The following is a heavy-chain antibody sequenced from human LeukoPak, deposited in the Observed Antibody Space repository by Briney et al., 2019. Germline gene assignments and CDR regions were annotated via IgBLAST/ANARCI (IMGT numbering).Heavy chain of an antibody. Sequence: SETLSLTCTVSGGSISSYYWGWVRQPPRKGLEWIGNIFYSGSTYYSPSLKSRVTISLDTSRNQFSLKLNSVTAADTAVYYCAKSNGYGLVDIWGQGTMVTVSS. D-gene: IGHD3-10*01. CDR2: IFYSGST. CDR3: AKSNGYGLVDI. V-gene: IGHV4-39*07. J-gene: IGHJ3*02. CDR1: GGSISSYY.